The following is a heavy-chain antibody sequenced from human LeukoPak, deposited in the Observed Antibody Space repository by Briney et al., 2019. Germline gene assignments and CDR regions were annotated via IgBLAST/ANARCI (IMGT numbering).Heavy chain of an antibody. V-gene: IGHV3-53*01. Sequence: GGSLRLSCAASEFTVSNTYMTWVRQAPGKGLEWVSLIYSGGSTHYAGSVKGRFTVSRGDSKNTVYLQMSSLRAEDTAVYYCASVKDSDYKYFHYWGQGTLVTVSS. D-gene: IGHD5-12*01. CDR2: IYSGGST. J-gene: IGHJ4*02. CDR3: ASVKDSDYKYFHY. CDR1: EFTVSNTY.